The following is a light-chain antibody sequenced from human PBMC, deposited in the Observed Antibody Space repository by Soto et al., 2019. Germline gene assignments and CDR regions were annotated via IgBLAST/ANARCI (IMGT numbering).Light chain of an antibody. CDR3: QVWDNSSDHYV. CDR1: NIGSKS. V-gene: IGLV3-21*04. Sequence: SYELTQPPSVSVAPGKTATITCGGNNIGSKSVHWYQQKPGQAPVLVIYYDSDRPSGIPERFSGSNSGNTATLTISRVEAGDEADYYCQVWDNSSDHYVFGTGTKVTVL. J-gene: IGLJ1*01. CDR2: YDS.